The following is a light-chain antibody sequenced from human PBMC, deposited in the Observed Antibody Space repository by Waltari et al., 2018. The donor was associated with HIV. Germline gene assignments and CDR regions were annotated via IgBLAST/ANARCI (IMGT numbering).Light chain of an antibody. Sequence: QTVVTQEPSFSVSPGGTVTLTCALTSGSVSPGPFPNWYRQAPGQSPRTLMYDVNSRSSGVPDRFSGSITGGKAVLTITGAQADDECVYYCLLFVSGSWVFGGGTKVTV. V-gene: IGLV8-61*01. J-gene: IGLJ3*02. CDR1: SGSVSPGPF. CDR2: DVN. CDR3: LLFVSGSWV.